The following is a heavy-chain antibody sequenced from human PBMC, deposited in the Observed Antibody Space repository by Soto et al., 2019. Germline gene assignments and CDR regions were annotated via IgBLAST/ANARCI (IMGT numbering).Heavy chain of an antibody. CDR2: IYYSGST. CDR3: AKDIGRWLQFGAFDI. CDR1: GGSISSSSYY. J-gene: IGHJ3*02. V-gene: IGHV4-39*02. Sequence: SETLSLTCTVSGGSISSSSYYWGWIRQPPGKGLEWIGSIYYSGSTYYNPSLKSRVTISVDTSKNQFSLKLSSVTAADTAVYYCAKDIGRWLQFGAFDIWGQGTMVTVSS. D-gene: IGHD5-12*01.